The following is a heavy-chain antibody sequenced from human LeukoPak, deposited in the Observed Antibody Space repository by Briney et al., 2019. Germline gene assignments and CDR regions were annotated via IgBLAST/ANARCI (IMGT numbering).Heavy chain of an antibody. CDR2: IYTSGST. Sequence: SQTLSLTCTVSGGSISSGSYYWSWIRQPAGKGLEWIGRIYTSGSTNYNPSLKSRVTISVDTSKNQFSLKLSSVTAADTAVYYCARDGWELSSEFDYWGQGTLVTVSS. D-gene: IGHD1-26*01. V-gene: IGHV4-61*02. CDR3: ARDGWELSSEFDY. J-gene: IGHJ4*02. CDR1: GGSISSGSYY.